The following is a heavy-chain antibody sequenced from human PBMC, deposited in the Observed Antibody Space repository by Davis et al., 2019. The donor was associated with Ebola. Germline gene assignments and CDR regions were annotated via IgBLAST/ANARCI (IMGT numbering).Heavy chain of an antibody. V-gene: IGHV1-46*01. J-gene: IGHJ6*02. CDR1: GYTFTSYY. Sequence: ASVKAPCKASGYTFTSYYMHWVRQAPGQGLEWMGIINPSGGSTSYAQKFQGSVTMTRDTSTSTVYMELCSLRSEDTAVYYCARGSSRDSSGSYPYYYGMDVWGQGTTVTVSS. CDR2: INPSGGST. CDR3: ARGSSRDSSGSYPYYYGMDV. D-gene: IGHD1-26*01.